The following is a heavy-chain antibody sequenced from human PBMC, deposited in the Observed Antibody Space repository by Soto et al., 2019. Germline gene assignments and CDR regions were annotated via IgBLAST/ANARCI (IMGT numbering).Heavy chain of an antibody. D-gene: IGHD3-3*01. CDR3: ARDESGTIFGVVINRALDY. Sequence: GASVKVSCKASGYTFTSYGISWVRQAPGRGLEWMGWISAYNGNTNYAQKLQGRVTMTTDTSTSTAYMELRSLRSDDTAVYYCARDESGTIFGVVINRALDYWGQGTLVTVSS. J-gene: IGHJ4*02. CDR2: ISAYNGNT. CDR1: GYTFTSYG. V-gene: IGHV1-18*04.